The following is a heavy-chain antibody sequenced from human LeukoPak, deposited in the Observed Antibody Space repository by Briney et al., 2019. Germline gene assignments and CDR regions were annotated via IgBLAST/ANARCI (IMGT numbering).Heavy chain of an antibody. CDR1: GGTFSSYA. V-gene: IGHV1-69*05. Sequence: SVKVSCKASGGTFSSYAIIWVRQAPGQGLEWMGRIIPIFGTANYAQKFQGRVTITTDESTSTAYMELSSLRSEDTAVYYCARAPYYDSSGYNIWGQGTMVTVSS. CDR3: ARAPYYDSSGYNI. J-gene: IGHJ3*02. CDR2: IIPIFGTA. D-gene: IGHD3-22*01.